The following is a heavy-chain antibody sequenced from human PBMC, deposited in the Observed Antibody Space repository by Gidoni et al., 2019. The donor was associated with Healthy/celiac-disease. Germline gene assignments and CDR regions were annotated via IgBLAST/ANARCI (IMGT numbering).Heavy chain of an antibody. CDR2: MSSSSCYI. J-gene: IGHJ4*02. CDR3: ARDAYCGGDCYSFNYFDY. CDR1: GFASSRYS. Sequence: EVQLVESGGGLVKPGGSLRVSCAASGFASSRYSMNWVRQALGKGLEWVSAMSSSSCYIYYADSVKGRFTISRDNAKNSLYLQMNSLRAEDTAVYYCARDAYCGGDCYSFNYFDYWGQGTLVTVSS. V-gene: IGHV3-21*01. D-gene: IGHD2-21*02.